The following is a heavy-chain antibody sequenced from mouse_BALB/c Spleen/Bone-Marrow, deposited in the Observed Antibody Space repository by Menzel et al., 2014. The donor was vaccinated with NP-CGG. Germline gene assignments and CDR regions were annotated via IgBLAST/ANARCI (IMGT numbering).Heavy chain of an antibody. V-gene: IGHV5-12-1*01. CDR3: ARQRGYAYAMDY. D-gene: IGHD2-2*01. CDR2: ISSGGNT. CDR1: GFAFSGYD. J-gene: IGHJ4*01. Sequence: EVKVVESGGGLVKPGGSLKLSCAASGFAFSGYDMSWVRQTPEKRLEWVAYISSGGNTYYPDTVKGRFTISRDNAKNTLYLQMNSLKSEDTAMYYCARQRGYAYAMDYWGQGTSVTVSS.